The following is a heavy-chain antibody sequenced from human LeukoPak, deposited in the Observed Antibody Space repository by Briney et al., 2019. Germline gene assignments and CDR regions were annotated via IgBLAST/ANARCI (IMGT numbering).Heavy chain of an antibody. CDR1: GYTFTSYY. J-gene: IGHJ4*02. Sequence: ASVKVSCKASGYTFTSYYMHWVRQAPGQGLEWMGIINPSGGSTSYAQKFQGRVTITRDTSASTAYMELSSLRSEDMAVYYCARGSAMVSYDYWGQGTLVTVSS. V-gene: IGHV1-46*01. CDR3: ARGSAMVSYDY. CDR2: INPSGGST. D-gene: IGHD5-18*01.